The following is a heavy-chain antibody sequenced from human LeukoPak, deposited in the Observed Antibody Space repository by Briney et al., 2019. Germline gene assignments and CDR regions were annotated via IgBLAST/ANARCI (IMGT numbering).Heavy chain of an antibody. CDR1: GFTFSSYA. CDR3: ARGAYNSDDFDY. J-gene: IGHJ4*02. Sequence: PGGSLRLSCAASGFTFSSYAMHWVRQAPGKGLGWVAVISYDGGNKYYADSVKGRFTISRDNSKNTLYLQMNSLRAEDTAVYYCARGAYNSDDFDYWGQGTLVTVSS. D-gene: IGHD5-24*01. CDR2: ISYDGGNK. V-gene: IGHV3-30-3*01.